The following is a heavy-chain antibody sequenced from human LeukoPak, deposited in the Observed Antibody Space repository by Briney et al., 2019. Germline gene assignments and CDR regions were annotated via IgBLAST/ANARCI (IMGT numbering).Heavy chain of an antibody. V-gene: IGHV3-48*01. D-gene: IGHD5-12*01. CDR3: AREEVATIIDY. CDR1: GFTFSSYS. Sequence: GGSLRLSCAAPGFTFSSYSMNWVRQAPGKGLEWVSYISSSSSTVYYADSVKGRFIISRDNAKNSLYLQMNSLRAEDTAVYYCAREEVATIIDYWGQGTLVTVSS. J-gene: IGHJ4*02. CDR2: ISSSSSTV.